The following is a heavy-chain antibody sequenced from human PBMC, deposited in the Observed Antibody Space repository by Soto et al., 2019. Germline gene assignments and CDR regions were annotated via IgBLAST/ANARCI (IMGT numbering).Heavy chain of an antibody. Sequence: EVQLVQSGAEVKKPGESLRRSCQGSGYRFINYWISWVRQMPGKGLEGVGRIDPSDSYTVYSPSFQGHVTISIDTAINTAFLEWISLQASDTAMYYCVRHGNGTPFYVDFWGRGTLVPVSS. D-gene: IGHD1-1*01. J-gene: IGHJ4*02. CDR1: GYRFINYW. CDR3: VRHGNGTPFYVDF. CDR2: IDPSDSYT. V-gene: IGHV5-10-1*03.